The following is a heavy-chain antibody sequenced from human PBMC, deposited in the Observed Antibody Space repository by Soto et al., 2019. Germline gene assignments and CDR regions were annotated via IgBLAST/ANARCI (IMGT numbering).Heavy chain of an antibody. D-gene: IGHD2-21*02. CDR2: ISYDGSNK. Sequence: GRSLRLSCAASGFTFSSYAMHWVRQAPGKGLDWVAVISYDGSNKYYADSVKGRFTISRDNAKNSLYLQMNSLRDEDTAVYYCARNRPAYCGGNCYLENYYYGMDVWGQGTTVTSP. V-gene: IGHV3-30-3*01. CDR3: ARNRPAYCGGNCYLENYYYGMDV. J-gene: IGHJ6*02. CDR1: GFTFSSYA.